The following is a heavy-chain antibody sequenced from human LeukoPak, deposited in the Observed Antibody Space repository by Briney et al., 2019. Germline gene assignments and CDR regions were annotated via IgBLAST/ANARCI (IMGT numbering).Heavy chain of an antibody. CDR2: INHSGST. J-gene: IGHJ4*02. Sequence: SETLSLTCAVYGGSFSGYYWSWIRQPPGKGLEWIGEINHSGSTNYNPSLKSRVTISVDTSKNQFSLKLSSVTAADTAVYYCARGPYYYGLGSYQGDYWGQGTLVTVSS. D-gene: IGHD3-10*01. CDR1: GGSFSGYY. V-gene: IGHV4-34*01. CDR3: ARGPYYYGLGSYQGDY.